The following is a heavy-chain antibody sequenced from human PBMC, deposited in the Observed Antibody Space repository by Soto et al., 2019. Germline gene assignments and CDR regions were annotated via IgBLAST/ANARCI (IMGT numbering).Heavy chain of an antibody. CDR3: ARGTIAGEFDF. D-gene: IGHD2-21*01. J-gene: IGHJ4*02. V-gene: IGHV3-13*01. CDR1: GFTFSSYD. CDR2: IGTAGDT. Sequence: GGSLRLSCAASGFTFSSYDMHWVRQATGKGLEWVSAIGTAGDTYYPGSVKGRFTISRENAKNSLYLQMNSLRAGDTAVYYCARGTIAGEFDFWGRGTLVTVSS.